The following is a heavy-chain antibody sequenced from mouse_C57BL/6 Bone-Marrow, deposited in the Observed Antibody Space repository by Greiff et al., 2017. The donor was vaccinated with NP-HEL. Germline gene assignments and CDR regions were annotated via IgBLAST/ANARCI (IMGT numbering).Heavy chain of an antibody. D-gene: IGHD2-4*01. CDR3: ARAPRDDYDVGWFAY. Sequence: QVQLKESGPGLVAPSQSLSITCTVSGFSLTSYAISWVRQPPGKGLEWLGVIWTGGGTNYNSALNSRLSISKDNSKSQVFLKMNSLQTDDTARYYCARAPRDDYDVGWFAYWGQGTLVTVSA. V-gene: IGHV2-9-1*01. CDR2: IWTGGGT. J-gene: IGHJ3*01. CDR1: GFSLTSYA.